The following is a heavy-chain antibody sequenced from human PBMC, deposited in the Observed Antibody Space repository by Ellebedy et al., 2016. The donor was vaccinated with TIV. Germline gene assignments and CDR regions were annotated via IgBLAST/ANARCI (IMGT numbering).Heavy chain of an antibody. V-gene: IGHV3-66*01. D-gene: IGHD3-10*01. J-gene: IGHJ4*02. CDR3: ARGGRGVIPLDY. Sequence: GESLKISCSASGFTVSSYFMSWVRQAPGKGLEWVSVIYGDGGTNYTDSVKGRFTISRDNSKNTLYLQMNSLRAEDTAVYYCARGGRGVIPLDYWGQGTLATVSS. CDR1: GFTVSSYF. CDR2: IYGDGGT.